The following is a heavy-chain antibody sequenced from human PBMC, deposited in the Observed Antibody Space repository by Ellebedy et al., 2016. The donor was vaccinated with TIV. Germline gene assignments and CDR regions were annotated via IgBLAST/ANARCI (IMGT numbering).Heavy chain of an antibody. CDR3: ARSGEHDN. CDR1: GFIFNHYS. J-gene: IGHJ4*02. D-gene: IGHD1-26*01. CDR2: ISSTGSYI. V-gene: IGHV3-21*01. Sequence: PGGSLRLSCAASGFIFNHYSMNWVRQAPGKGLEWIPFISSTGSYIYYADSVKGRFTIPRDDTKNSLFPQMNSLRAEDTAVYYCARSGEHDNWGQGTLVTVSS.